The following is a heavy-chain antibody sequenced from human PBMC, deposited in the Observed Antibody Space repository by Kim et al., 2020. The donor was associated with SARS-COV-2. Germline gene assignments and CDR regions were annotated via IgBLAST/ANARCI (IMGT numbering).Heavy chain of an antibody. V-gene: IGHV4-39*01. CDR3: ARLEQQLVRY. CDR1: VGSIISSSYY. Sequence: SETLSLTCTVPVGSIISSSYYWGWIRQPPGKGLEWIGSIYYSGSTYYNPSLKSRVTISVDTSKNQFSLKLSSVTAADTAVYYCARLEQQLVRYWGQGSLVNVSS. D-gene: IGHD6-13*01. CDR2: IYYSGST. J-gene: IGHJ4*02.